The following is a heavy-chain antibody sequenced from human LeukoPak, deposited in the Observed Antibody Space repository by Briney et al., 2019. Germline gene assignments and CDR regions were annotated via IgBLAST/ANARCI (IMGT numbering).Heavy chain of an antibody. D-gene: IGHD3-10*01. J-gene: IGHJ6*03. CDR1: GFTFDDYA. Sequence: GGSLRLSCAASGFTFDDYAMHWVRQAPGKGLEWVSGISWNSGSIGYADSVKSRFTISRDNAKNSLYLQMNSLRAEDMALYYCAKDSGSRYYYYMDVWGKGTTVTVSS. CDR2: ISWNSGSI. V-gene: IGHV3-9*03. CDR3: AKDSGSRYYYYMDV.